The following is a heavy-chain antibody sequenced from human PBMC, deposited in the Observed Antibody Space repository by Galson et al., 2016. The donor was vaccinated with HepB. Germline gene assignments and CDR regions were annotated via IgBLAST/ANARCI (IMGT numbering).Heavy chain of an antibody. V-gene: IGHV3-23*01. D-gene: IGHD3-10*01. CDR2: ISGSGGST. Sequence: SLRLSCAASGFTFRNYAMSWVRQAPGKGLEWVSAISGSGGSTYYADSVKGRFTISRDNSKNTLYLQMNSLRAEDTAVYYCAKSNIKAGSYFRYYYYYGMDVWGQGTTVTVSS. CDR1: GFTFRNYA. CDR3: AKSNIKAGSYFRYYYYYGMDV. J-gene: IGHJ6*02.